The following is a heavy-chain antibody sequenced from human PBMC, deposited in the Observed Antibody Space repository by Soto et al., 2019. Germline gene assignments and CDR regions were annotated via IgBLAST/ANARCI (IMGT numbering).Heavy chain of an antibody. D-gene: IGHD1-26*01. V-gene: IGHV4-34*01. J-gene: IGHJ5*02. CDR2: IHHSGIS. CDR3: AVPGTYKWFHP. Sequence: PSETLSLTCTVSGGSLGDSFWNWIRQPPGKGLEWIGEIHHSGISNYNPSLKSRVTMSVDTSKNQFSLKMTSVTAADTAVYYCAVPGTYKWFHPSGPGPLLTVSS. CDR1: GGSLGDSF.